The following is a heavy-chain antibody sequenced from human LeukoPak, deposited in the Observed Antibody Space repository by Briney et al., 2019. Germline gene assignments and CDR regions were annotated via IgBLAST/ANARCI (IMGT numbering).Heavy chain of an antibody. Sequence: GGSLRLSCAASGFTFSSYGMRWVRQAPGKGLEWVAVISYDGSNKYYADSVKGRFTISRDNSKNTLYLQMNSLRAEDTAVYYCAKGFWSYYFYDYWGQGTLVTVSS. V-gene: IGHV3-30*18. D-gene: IGHD1-26*01. CDR2: ISYDGSNK. CDR1: GFTFSSYG. CDR3: AKGFWSYYFYDY. J-gene: IGHJ4*02.